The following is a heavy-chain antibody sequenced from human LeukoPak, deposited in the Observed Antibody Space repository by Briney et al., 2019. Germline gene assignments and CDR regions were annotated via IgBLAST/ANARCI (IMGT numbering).Heavy chain of an antibody. V-gene: IGHV1-24*01. CDR2: FDPEDGET. J-gene: IGHJ3*02. CDR1: GYTLTELS. Sequence: ASVKVSCKVSGYTLTELSMHWVRQAPGKGLEWMGGFDPEDGETIYAQKFQGRVTMTEDTSTDTAYMELSSLRSEDTAVYYCATVGIAARLDAFDIWGQGTTVTVSS. D-gene: IGHD6-6*01. CDR3: ATVGIAARLDAFDI.